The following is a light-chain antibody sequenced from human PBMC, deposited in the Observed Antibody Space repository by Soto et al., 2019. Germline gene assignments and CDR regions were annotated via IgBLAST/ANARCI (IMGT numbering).Light chain of an antibody. CDR1: QSINNK. CDR2: GAS. V-gene: IGKV3-15*01. J-gene: IGKJ5*01. Sequence: EIVMTQSPATLSVSPVERVTLSCRASQSINNKVAWYQQKPGQAPRLLIYGASTRATGISARFSGSGSGTEFTLTISSLQSEDFAVYYCQQYNNWPPITFGRGTRLEIK. CDR3: QQYNNWPPIT.